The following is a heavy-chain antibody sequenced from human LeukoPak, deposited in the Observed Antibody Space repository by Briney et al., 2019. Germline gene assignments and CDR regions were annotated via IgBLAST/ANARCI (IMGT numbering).Heavy chain of an antibody. J-gene: IGHJ4*02. Sequence: PSETLSLTCTVSGDAIGRGTYFWGWIRQPPGKGLEWIGAMYFGGRAYRNPSLKSRVTISFDTAKNQFSLKPTSVTAADTGVYYCARSTPPDYYESSGYPDYWGQGTLVTVSS. D-gene: IGHD3-22*01. CDR1: GDAIGRGTYF. CDR2: MYFGGRA. CDR3: ARSTPPDYYESSGYPDY. V-gene: IGHV4-39*01.